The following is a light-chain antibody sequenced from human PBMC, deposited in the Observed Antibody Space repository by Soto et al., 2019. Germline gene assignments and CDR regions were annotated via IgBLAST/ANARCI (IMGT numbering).Light chain of an antibody. CDR3: QHYDTLLP. Sequence: DIQMTQSPSSLSASVGDRVTITCQASQDISNYLNWYQQKPGKAPKLLIYDASNLETGVPSRFSGSGSGTDFTFTISSLQPEDIASYYCQHYDTLLPFGQGTRLEIK. CDR2: DAS. J-gene: IGKJ5*01. V-gene: IGKV1-33*01. CDR1: QDISNY.